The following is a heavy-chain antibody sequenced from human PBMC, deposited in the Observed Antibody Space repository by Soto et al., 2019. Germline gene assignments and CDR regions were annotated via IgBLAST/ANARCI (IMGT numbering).Heavy chain of an antibody. CDR2: TGSGTGPG. D-gene: IGHD5-12*01. Sequence: QVQLVQSGTEVKKPGSSVKVSCKTSGDSFSTKPISWVRQAPGQGLEWMGGTGSGTGPGNHAQKFQGRLTVTADKSTGTVYMELTNLSSEDTAVYYCARRYSGGFFRCFDAWGQATLFTVSA. J-gene: IGHJ5*02. CDR3: ARRYSGGFFRCFDA. CDR1: GDSFSTKP. V-gene: IGHV1-69*06.